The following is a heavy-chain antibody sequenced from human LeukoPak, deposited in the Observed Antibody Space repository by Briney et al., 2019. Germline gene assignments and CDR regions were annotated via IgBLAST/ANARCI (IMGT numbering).Heavy chain of an antibody. J-gene: IGHJ3*02. V-gene: IGHV1-46*01. CDR1: GYTFTSHF. CDR3: ARVKSYYYDTSDKDAFDI. CDR2: INPRGGST. Sequence: ASVKVSCKASGYTFTSHFMHWVRQAPGQGLEWMEIINPRGGSTSYTQKFQGRVTMTRDTSTSTVYMELSSLRSEDTAVYYCARVKSYYYDTSDKDAFDIWGQGTMVTVSS. D-gene: IGHD3-22*01.